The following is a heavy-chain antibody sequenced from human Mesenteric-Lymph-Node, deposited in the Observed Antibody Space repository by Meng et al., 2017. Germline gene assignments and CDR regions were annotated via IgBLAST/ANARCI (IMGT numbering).Heavy chain of an antibody. CDR2: IRVHNGDT. D-gene: IGHD4-17*01. CDR1: GYSFTSYE. V-gene: IGHV1-18*01. J-gene: IGHJ4*02. Sequence: QVQLVQSGSEMKEPGASVKVSCKASGYSFTSYEITWVRQAPGQGLEWMGWIRVHNGDTYSAQNLRGRATMTRDTSTNTAYMELRNLKPDDTAVYYCARVANGEVGGDYWGQGTLVTVSS. CDR3: ARVANGEVGGDY.